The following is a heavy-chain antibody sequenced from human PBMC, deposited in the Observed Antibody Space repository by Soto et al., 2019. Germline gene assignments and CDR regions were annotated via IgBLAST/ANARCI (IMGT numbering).Heavy chain of an antibody. D-gene: IGHD6-19*01. CDR2: IDPSDAYT. CDR3: ARPSGPYSSKSQAGD. V-gene: IGHV5-10-1*01. J-gene: IGHJ4*02. CDR1: GYSFSNYW. Sequence: GESLKISCKGSGYSFSNYWITWVRQMPGKGLEWMGRIDPSDAYTTSSPSFQGHVTISVDKSISTVYLQWSSLKASDTAMYYCARPSGPYSSKSQAGDWGQGPPVTVP.